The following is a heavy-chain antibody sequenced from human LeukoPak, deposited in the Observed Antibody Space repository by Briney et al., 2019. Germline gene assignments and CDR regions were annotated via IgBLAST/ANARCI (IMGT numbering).Heavy chain of an antibody. CDR2: ITGSGGST. CDR3: VRAIGSNTL. J-gene: IGHJ4*02. D-gene: IGHD4-23*01. V-gene: IGHV3-23*01. Sequence: GGSLRLSCAASGFTFSSYAMGWVRQAPGKGLEWVSAITGSGGSTYYADSVKGRFTISRDNAKNSLYLQMNSLRAEDTAVYFCVRAIGSNTLWGQGTLVTVSS. CDR1: GFTFSSYA.